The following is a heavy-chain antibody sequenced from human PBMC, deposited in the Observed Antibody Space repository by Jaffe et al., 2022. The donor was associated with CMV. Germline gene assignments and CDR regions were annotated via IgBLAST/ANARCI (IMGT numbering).Heavy chain of an antibody. D-gene: IGHD3-22*01. J-gene: IGHJ4*02. Sequence: QVQLVQSGAEVKKPGASVKVSCKASGYTFTSYYMHWVRQAPGQGLEWMGIINPSGGSTSYAQKFQGRVTMTRDTSTSTVYMELSSLRSEDTAVYYCARDPGYYDSSGYYSPFDYWGQGTLVTVSS. CDR2: INPSGGST. V-gene: IGHV1-46*01. CDR3: ARDPGYYDSSGYYSPFDY. CDR1: GYTFTSYY.